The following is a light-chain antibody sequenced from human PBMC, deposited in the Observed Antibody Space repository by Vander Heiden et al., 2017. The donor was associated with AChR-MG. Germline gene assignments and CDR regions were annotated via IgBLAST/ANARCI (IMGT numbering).Light chain of an antibody. J-gene: IGLJ3*02. Sequence: QTALTQPASVSGSPGQSITISCTGTSSDVGGYNYVSWYQHHPGIAPKLMIYEVSNRPSGVSNRFSGSKSGNTASLTISGLQGEDEADYYCSSYTSSSTRVFGGGTRLTVL. CDR2: EVS. CDR1: SSDVGGYNY. V-gene: IGLV2-14*01. CDR3: SSYTSSSTRV.